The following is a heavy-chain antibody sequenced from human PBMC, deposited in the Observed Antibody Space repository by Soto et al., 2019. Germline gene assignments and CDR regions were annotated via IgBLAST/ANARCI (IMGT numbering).Heavy chain of an antibody. CDR1: GFTFSNAW. D-gene: IGHD6-13*01. J-gene: IGHJ4*02. CDR2: IKSKTDGGTT. V-gene: IGHV3-15*07. Sequence: GGSLRLSCAASGFTFSNAWINWVRQAPGKGLEWVGRIKSKTDGGTTDFAALVKGRFAISRDDSKNTLYLQMNSLKTEDTAVYYCTTGLGSSWYGFDYWGQGTLVTVSS. CDR3: TTGLGSSWYGFDY.